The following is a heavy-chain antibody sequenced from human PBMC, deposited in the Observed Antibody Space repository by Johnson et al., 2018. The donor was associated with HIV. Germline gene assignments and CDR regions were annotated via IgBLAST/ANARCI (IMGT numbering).Heavy chain of an antibody. CDR3: AKDLRLSSGQWLVQGGAFDI. CDR1: GFTFSSYG. Sequence: QVQLVESGGGVVQPGRSLRLSCAASGFTFSSYGMHWVRQAPGKGLEWVSVIYSGGTIGYADSVKGRFTISRDNAKKSLYLQMDSLRAEDTALYYCAKDLRLSSGQWLVQGGAFDIWGQGTMVTVSS. D-gene: IGHD6-19*01. CDR2: IYSGGTI. J-gene: IGHJ3*02. V-gene: IGHV3-NL1*01.